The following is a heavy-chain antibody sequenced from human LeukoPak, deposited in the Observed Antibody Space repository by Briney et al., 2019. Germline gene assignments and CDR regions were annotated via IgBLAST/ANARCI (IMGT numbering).Heavy chain of an antibody. D-gene: IGHD6-19*01. CDR2: INHSGST. V-gene: IGHV4-34*01. CDR1: GGSFSGYY. J-gene: IGHJ4*02. CDR3: ARTAVAGTIDY. Sequence: SETLSLTCAVYGGSFSGYYWSWIRQPPGKGLEWIGEINHSGSTNYNPSLKSRVTISVDTSKNQFSLKLSSVTAADPAVYYCARTAVAGTIDYWGQGTLVTVSS.